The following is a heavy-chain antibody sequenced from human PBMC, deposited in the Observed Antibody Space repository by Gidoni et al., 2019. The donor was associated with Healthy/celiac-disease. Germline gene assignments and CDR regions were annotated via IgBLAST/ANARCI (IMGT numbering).Heavy chain of an antibody. CDR3: ARHIVIIPAAYYYYGMDV. Sequence: QVQLVQSGAEVKKPGASVKVSCKASGYTFTSYGISWVRQAPGQGLEWMGWISAYNGNTNYAQKVQGRVTMTTDTSTSTAYMELRSLRSNDTAVYYCARHIVIIPAAYYYYGMDVWGQGTTVTVSS. J-gene: IGHJ6*02. V-gene: IGHV1-18*04. CDR1: GYTFTSYG. D-gene: IGHD2-2*01. CDR2: ISAYNGNT.